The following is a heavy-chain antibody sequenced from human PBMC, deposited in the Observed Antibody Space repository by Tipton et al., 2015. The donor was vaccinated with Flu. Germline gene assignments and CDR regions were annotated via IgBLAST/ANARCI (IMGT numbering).Heavy chain of an antibody. Sequence: TLSLTCAVYGGSFSGYYWSWIRQPPGKGLEWIGEINHSGSTNYNPSLKSRVTISVDTSKNQFSLKLSSVTAADTAVYYCARGGEVPAAMYAFDIWGQGTMVTVSS. CDR3: ARGGEVPAAMYAFDI. D-gene: IGHD2-2*01. CDR1: GGSFSGYY. J-gene: IGHJ3*02. V-gene: IGHV4-34*01. CDR2: INHSGST.